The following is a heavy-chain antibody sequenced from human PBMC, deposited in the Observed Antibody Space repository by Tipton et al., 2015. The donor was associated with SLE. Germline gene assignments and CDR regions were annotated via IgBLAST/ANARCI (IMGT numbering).Heavy chain of an antibody. CDR3: ARRIAVAGREWVDP. D-gene: IGHD6-19*01. CDR1: GYTFTSYD. CDR2: ISHYTGNT. J-gene: IGHJ5*02. V-gene: IGHV1-18*01. Sequence: QSGAEVKKPGASVKVSCKASGYTFTSYDIHWVRQAPGQGLEWMGWISHYTGNTDYAQRLQGRVTMTTDTPPTTAYMELRSLRSDDTAVYYCARRIAVAGREWVDPWGQGALVTVSS.